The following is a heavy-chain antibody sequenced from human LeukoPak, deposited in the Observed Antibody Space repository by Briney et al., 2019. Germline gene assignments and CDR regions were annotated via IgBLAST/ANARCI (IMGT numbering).Heavy chain of an antibody. CDR2: INPNSGGT. D-gene: IGHD5-18*01. Sequence: ASVKVSCKASGYTFTGYYMHWVRQAPGQGLEWMGWINPNSGGTNYAQKFQGRVTMTRDTSISTAYMELSRLRSDDTAVYYCAREPALDTYYYYCMDVWGKGATVTVSS. CDR3: AREPALDTYYYYCMDV. V-gene: IGHV1-2*02. J-gene: IGHJ6*03. CDR1: GYTFTGYY.